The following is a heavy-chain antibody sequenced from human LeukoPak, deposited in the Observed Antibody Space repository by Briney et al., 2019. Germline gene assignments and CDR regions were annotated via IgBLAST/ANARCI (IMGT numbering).Heavy chain of an antibody. CDR2: ISYHGSDT. V-gene: IGHV3-30*04. CDR3: VRGAYSSCWLNFDY. Sequence: GTSLRLSCAASGFTFSNYAMHWVRQAPGEGLEWVAVISYHGSDTYYADSLRGRFTISRDNSKNTLYLHMNSLRVEDTAVYYCVRGAYSSCWLNFDYWGQGTLVTVSS. D-gene: IGHD6-13*01. CDR1: GFTFSNYA. J-gene: IGHJ4*02.